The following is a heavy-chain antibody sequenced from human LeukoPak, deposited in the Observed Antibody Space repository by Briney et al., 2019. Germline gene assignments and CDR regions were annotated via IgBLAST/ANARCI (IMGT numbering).Heavy chain of an antibody. CDR2: ISFDGGHK. J-gene: IGHJ4*02. Sequence: GGSLRLSCAASGFIFNDYTMHWVRQAPGKGLEWVAVISFDGGHKFYGNSLKGRFTISRDNSKNSLYLQMNALRPDDTAVYYCVRGPDSESFIVWGQGTRVTVSS. V-gene: IGHV3-30*04. CDR3: VRGPDSESFIV. D-gene: IGHD1-26*01. CDR1: GFIFNDYT.